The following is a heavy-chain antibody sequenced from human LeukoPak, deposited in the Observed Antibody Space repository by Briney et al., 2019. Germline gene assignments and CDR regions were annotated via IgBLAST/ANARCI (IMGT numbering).Heavy chain of an antibody. CDR2: IYYSGST. Sequence: SETLSLTCTVSGGSISSYYWSWIRQPPGKGLEWIGYIYYSGSTNYNPSLKSRVTISVDTSKNQFSLKLSSVTAADTAVYYCARVLRYFDWWFDYWGQGTLVTVSS. J-gene: IGHJ4*02. D-gene: IGHD3-9*01. CDR1: GGSISSYY. V-gene: IGHV4-59*12. CDR3: ARVLRYFDWWFDY.